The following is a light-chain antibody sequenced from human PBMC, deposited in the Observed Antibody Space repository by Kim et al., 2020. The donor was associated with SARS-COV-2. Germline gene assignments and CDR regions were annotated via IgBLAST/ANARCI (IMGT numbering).Light chain of an antibody. J-gene: IGKJ5*01. CDR1: QSVSSSY. V-gene: IGKV3-20*01. CDR2: GAS. CDR3: QQYGRSPTT. Sequence: SAGERAILSCRASQSVSSSYLAWYQHKPGQSPRLLIHGASSRATGVPDRCRGGGSGTDFTLTITRLEPEDFAVYYCQQYGRSPTTFGQGTRLEIK.